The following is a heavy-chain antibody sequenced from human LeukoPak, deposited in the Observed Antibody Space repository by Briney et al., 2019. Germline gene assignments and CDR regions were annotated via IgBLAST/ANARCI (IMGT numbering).Heavy chain of an antibody. CDR3: ARDSQLWLPLVSSNTRLFDY. D-gene: IGHD5-18*01. Sequence: SETLSLTCAVFGGSFSGYYWSWIRQPPGKGLEWIGEINHSGSTNYKPSLKSRVTISVDTSKNQFSLRLNSLTAADTAVYYCARDSQLWLPLVSSNTRLFDYWGQGTLVTVSS. CDR1: GGSFSGYY. J-gene: IGHJ4*02. CDR2: INHSGST. V-gene: IGHV4-34*01.